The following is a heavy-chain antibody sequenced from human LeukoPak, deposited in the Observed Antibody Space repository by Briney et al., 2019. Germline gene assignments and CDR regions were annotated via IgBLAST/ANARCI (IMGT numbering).Heavy chain of an antibody. CDR2: IIPIFGTA. CDR1: GGTFSSYA. J-gene: IGHJ6*03. Sequence: AASVKVSCKASGGTFSSYAISWVRQAPGQGLEWMGGIIPIFGTANYAQKFQGRVTITADESTSTAYMELSSVRSEDTAVYYCARANYDFWSGYSTRNSYYYYMDVWGTGTTVTVSS. D-gene: IGHD3-3*01. V-gene: IGHV1-69*13. CDR3: ARANYDFWSGYSTRNSYYYYMDV.